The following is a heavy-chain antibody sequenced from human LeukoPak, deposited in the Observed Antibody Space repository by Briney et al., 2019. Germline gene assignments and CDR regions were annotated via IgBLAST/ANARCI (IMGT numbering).Heavy chain of an antibody. CDR1: GFTFDDYA. CDR3: AKGRASSSWYYFDY. V-gene: IGHV3-9*01. D-gene: IGHD6-13*01. CDR2: VSWNSGSI. J-gene: IGHJ4*02. Sequence: PGGSLRLSCAASGFTFDDYAMHWVRQAPGKGLEWVSGVSWNSGSIGYADSVKGQFTISRDNAKNSLYLQMNSLRAEDTALYYCAKGRASSSWYYFDYWGQGTLVTVSS.